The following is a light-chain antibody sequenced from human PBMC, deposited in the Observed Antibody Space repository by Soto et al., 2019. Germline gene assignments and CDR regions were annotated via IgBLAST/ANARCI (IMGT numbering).Light chain of an antibody. CDR2: DAS. J-gene: IGKJ4*01. CDR3: QQFSSYPLT. V-gene: IGKV3-20*01. CDR1: QTVRNNY. Sequence: EIVLTQSPGTLSLSPWERSALSCVASQTVRNNYLAWYQQKPGQAPRLLIYDASSRATGIPDRFSGGGSGTDFTLTISRLEPEDFAVYYCQQFSSYPLTFGGGTKVDIK.